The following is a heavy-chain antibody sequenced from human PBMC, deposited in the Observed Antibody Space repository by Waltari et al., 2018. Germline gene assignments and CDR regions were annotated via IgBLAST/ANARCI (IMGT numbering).Heavy chain of an antibody. D-gene: IGHD3-9*01. J-gene: IGHJ5*01. CDR2: TYYRSKWYN. V-gene: IGHV6-1*01. Sequence: QVQLQQSGPGLVKPSQTLSLTCAISGDSVPSNSAAWNWIRQSPSRGLEWLGRTYYRSKWYNDYAVSVKSRITSNPDTSKNHFSLQLNSVTPEDTAVYYCARDDRARIGYKNILQFDSWGQGTLVTVSS. CDR3: ARDDRARIGYKNILQFDS. CDR1: GDSVPSNSAA.